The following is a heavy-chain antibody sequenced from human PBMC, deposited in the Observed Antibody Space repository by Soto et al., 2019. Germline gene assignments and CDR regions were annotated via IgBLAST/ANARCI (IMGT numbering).Heavy chain of an antibody. Sequence: SVKVSCKASGGTFSSYAISWVRQAPGQGLEWMGGIIPIFGTANYAQKFQGRVTITADESTSTAYMELSSLRSEDTAVYYCARMSPSYCDSTCYSEGVWIDHWGQGTLVTVSS. V-gene: IGHV1-69*13. D-gene: IGHD2-15*01. CDR3: ARMSPSYCDSTCYSEGVWIDH. CDR2: IIPIFGTA. CDR1: GGTFSSYA. J-gene: IGHJ4*02.